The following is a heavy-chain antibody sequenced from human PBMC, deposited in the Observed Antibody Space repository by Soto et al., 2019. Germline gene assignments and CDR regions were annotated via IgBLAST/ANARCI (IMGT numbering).Heavy chain of an antibody. V-gene: IGHV1-69*02. Sequence: QVQLVQSGAEVKKPGSSVKVSCKASGGTFSSYTIIWVRQAPGQGLEWMGRIIPILGIANYAQKFQGRVTIPADKPTSTAYMELSSLKSEDTAVYSCASHSGNYYNDSWGQGPLVTVSS. D-gene: IGHD3-10*01. CDR2: IIPILGIA. CDR1: GGTFSSYT. CDR3: ASHSGNYYNDS. J-gene: IGHJ4*02.